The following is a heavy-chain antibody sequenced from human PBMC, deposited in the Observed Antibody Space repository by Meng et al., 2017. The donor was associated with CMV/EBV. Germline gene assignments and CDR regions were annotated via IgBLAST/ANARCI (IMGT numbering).Heavy chain of an antibody. CDR3: ARGVPDYYDSSGYYNFDY. J-gene: IGHJ4*02. Sequence: ASVKVSYKASGYTFTSYDINWVRQATGQGLEWMGWMNPNSGNTGYAQKFQGRVTIARNTSISTAYMELSSLRSEDTAVYYCARGVPDYYDSSGYYNFDYWGQGTLVTVSS. D-gene: IGHD3-22*01. V-gene: IGHV1-8*03. CDR2: MNPNSGNT. CDR1: GYTFTSYD.